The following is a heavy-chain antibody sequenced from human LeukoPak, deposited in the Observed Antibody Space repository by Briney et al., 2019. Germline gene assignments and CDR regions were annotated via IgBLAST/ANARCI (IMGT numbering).Heavy chain of an antibody. Sequence: GGSLRLSCAASGFTFSNAWMSWVRQAPGKGLEWVSYISSSGSTIYYADSVKGRFTISRDNAKNSLYLQMNSLRAEDTAVYYCARDMGYCSSTSCPDAFDIWGQGTMVTVSS. CDR3: ARDMGYCSSTSCPDAFDI. CDR2: ISSSGSTI. J-gene: IGHJ3*02. D-gene: IGHD2-2*01. CDR1: GFTFSNAW. V-gene: IGHV3-11*01.